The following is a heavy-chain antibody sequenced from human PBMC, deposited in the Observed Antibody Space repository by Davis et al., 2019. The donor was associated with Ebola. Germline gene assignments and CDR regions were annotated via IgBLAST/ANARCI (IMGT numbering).Heavy chain of an antibody. J-gene: IGHJ5*02. CDR2: INPNSGGT. CDR3: ARDRDYCSGGSCYSNWFDP. V-gene: IGHV1-2*04. D-gene: IGHD2-15*01. CDR1: GYTFTSYD. Sequence: ASVKVSCKASGYTFTSYDINWVRQAPGQGLEWMGWINPNSGGTNYAQKFQGWVTMTRDTSISTAYMELSSLRSEDTAVYYCARDRDYCSGGSCYSNWFDPWGQGTLVTVSS.